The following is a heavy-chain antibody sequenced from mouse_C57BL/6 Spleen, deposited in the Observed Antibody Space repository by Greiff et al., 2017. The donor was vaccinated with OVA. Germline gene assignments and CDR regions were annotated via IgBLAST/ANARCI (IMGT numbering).Heavy chain of an antibody. Sequence: QVQLQQPGTELVKPGASVKLSCKASGYTFTSYWMHWVKQRPGQGLAWIGNINPSNGGTNYNEKFKSKATLTVDKSSSTAYMQLSSLTSEDAAVYYCARDYGSRGYFDVWGTGTTVTVSS. D-gene: IGHD1-1*01. CDR3: ARDYGSRGYFDV. CDR2: INPSNGGT. CDR1: GYTFTSYW. J-gene: IGHJ1*03. V-gene: IGHV1-53*01.